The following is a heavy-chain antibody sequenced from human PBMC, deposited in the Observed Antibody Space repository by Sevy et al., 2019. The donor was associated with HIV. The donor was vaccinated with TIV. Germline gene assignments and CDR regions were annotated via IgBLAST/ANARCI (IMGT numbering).Heavy chain of an antibody. J-gene: IGHJ6*02. CDR3: AKGRDSSGWYYYGMDV. V-gene: IGHV3-30*18. CDR2: ISYDGSNK. CDR1: GFTFSSYG. Sequence: GGSLRLSCAASGFTFSSYGMHWVRQAPGKGLECVAFISYDGSNKYYADSVKGRFTISRDNSKNTLYLQMNSLRAEDTAVYYCAKGRDSSGWYYYGMDVWGQGTTVTVSS. D-gene: IGHD6-19*01.